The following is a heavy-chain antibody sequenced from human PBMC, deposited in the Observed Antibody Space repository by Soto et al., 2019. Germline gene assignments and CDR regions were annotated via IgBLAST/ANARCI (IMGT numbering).Heavy chain of an antibody. V-gene: IGHV1-18*01. D-gene: IGHD3-10*01. Sequence: QVQLVQSGAEVKKPGASVKVSCKASGYSFTSYGISWVRQAPEQGLEWMGWISAYNGNTNYAQKRQGRGTMTTDTSTSTAYMELRSLRSDDTAVYYWARDYGFGELFDPWGQGTLVTVSS. CDR3: ARDYGFGELFDP. J-gene: IGHJ5*02. CDR1: GYSFTSYG. CDR2: ISAYNGNT.